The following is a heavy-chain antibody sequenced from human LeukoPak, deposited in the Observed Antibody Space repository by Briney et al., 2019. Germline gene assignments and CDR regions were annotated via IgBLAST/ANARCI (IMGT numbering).Heavy chain of an antibody. J-gene: IGHJ5*02. Sequence: PGGSLRLSRAASGFTFSSYAMSWVRQAPGKGLVWVSRINSDGSSTSYADSVKGRFTISRDNAKNTLYLQMNSLRAEDTAVYYCASHYGGNPRDWFDPWGQGTLVTVSS. V-gene: IGHV3-74*01. CDR1: GFTFSSYA. CDR3: ASHYGGNPRDWFDP. D-gene: IGHD4-23*01. CDR2: INSDGSST.